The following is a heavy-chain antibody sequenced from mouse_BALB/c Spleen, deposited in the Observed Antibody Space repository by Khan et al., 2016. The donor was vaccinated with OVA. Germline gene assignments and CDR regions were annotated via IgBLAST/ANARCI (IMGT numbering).Heavy chain of an antibody. CDR3: ALICPYGSGFDY. J-gene: IGHJ2*01. CDR1: GYSFTDYN. Sequence: LQQSGPELVKPGASVKVSCKASGYSFTDYNMFWVKQSLGKSLEWIGYIDPYNGGTNYNQKFMGKATLTVDKSSSTAFMHLNSLTSEDSAVYYCALICPYGSGFDYWGQGTTLTVSS. V-gene: IGHV1S135*01. D-gene: IGHD1-1*01. CDR2: IDPYNGGT.